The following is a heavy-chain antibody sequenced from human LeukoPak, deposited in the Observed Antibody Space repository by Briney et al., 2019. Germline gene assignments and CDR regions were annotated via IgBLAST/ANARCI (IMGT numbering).Heavy chain of an antibody. CDR2: IKSQTDGGTI. D-gene: IGHD6-13*01. J-gene: IGHJ5*02. CDR1: GFTFENAW. V-gene: IGHV3-15*05. CDR3: ISSSLTTWDSDWLDP. Sequence: GGSLRLSCEASGFTFENAWMNWVRQSPGKGLEWVGRIKSQTDGGTIDYGAFVQGRFTISRDDSKSTVYLEMYSLRTEDTAVYYCISSSLTTWDSDWLDPWGQGILVTVSS.